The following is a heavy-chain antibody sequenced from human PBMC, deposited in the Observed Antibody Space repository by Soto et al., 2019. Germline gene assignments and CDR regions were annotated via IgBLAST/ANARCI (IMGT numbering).Heavy chain of an antibody. CDR3: ARGRRDDIVLVPAAGGYFDY. CDR1: GFTVSSNY. V-gene: IGHV3-66*01. D-gene: IGHD2-2*01. Sequence: GGSLRLSCAASGFTVSSNYMSWVRQAPGKGLEWVSVIYSGGSTYYADSVKGRFTISRDNSKNTLYLQMNSLRAEDTAVYYCARGRRDDIVLVPAAGGYFDYWGQGTLVTVSS. CDR2: IYSGGST. J-gene: IGHJ4*02.